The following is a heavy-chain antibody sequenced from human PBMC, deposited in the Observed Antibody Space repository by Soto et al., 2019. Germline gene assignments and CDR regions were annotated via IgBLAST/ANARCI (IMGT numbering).Heavy chain of an antibody. CDR3: ARQGFGRLHGLVDV. CDR1: GGSISSYY. D-gene: IGHD3-10*01. CDR2: IYYSGNT. V-gene: IGHV4-59*08. J-gene: IGHJ6*02. Sequence: PSETLSLTCTVSGGSISSYYWSWIRQPPGKGLEWIGYIYYSGNTNYNPSLKSRVTVSVDTSKNQFSLKLSSVTAADTAVYYCARQGFGRLHGLVDVWGQGTTVTVSS.